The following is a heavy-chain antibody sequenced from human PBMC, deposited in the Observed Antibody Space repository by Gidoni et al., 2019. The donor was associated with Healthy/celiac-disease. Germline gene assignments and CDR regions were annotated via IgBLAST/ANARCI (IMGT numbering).Heavy chain of an antibody. D-gene: IGHD3-3*01. J-gene: IGHJ6*02. V-gene: IGHV3-21*01. CDR3: ARDSRITIFGVVIRGMDV. CDR2: ISSSSSYI. CDR1: GSTFSSHS. Sequence: EVQLVESGGGLVKPGGSLRPSCAASGSTFSSHSMNWGRQAPGKGLEWVSSISSSSSYIYYADSVKGRFTISRDNAKNSLYLQMNSLRAEDTAVYYCARDSRITIFGVVIRGMDVWGQGTTVTVSS.